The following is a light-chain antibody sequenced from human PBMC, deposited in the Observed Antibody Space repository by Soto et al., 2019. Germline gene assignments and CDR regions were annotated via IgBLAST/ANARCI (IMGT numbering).Light chain of an antibody. CDR2: GAS. CDR1: QTLYNN. CDR3: EQYSDWPLT. V-gene: IGKV3-15*01. Sequence: EIVMTQSPATLSVSPGERATLSCRASQTLYNNLAWYQQKLGQAPRLLIYGASARATDIPARFSGSGSGTEFTLTISRLQSEDFASYYCEQYSDWPLTFGGGTKVEIK. J-gene: IGKJ4*01.